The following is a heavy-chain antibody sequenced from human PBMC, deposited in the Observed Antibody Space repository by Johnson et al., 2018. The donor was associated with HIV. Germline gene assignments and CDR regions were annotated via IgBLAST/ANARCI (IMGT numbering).Heavy chain of an antibody. D-gene: IGHD3-22*01. Sequence: QEQLVESGGGVVQPGRSLRLSCAASGFTFSTYAIHWVRQAPGKGLEWLALLSYDGINKYYADSVKGRFSISRDNSRNTLYLQMNSLRAEDTAVYYCAKEQSVVVIGIGAFDIWGQGTMVTVSP. J-gene: IGHJ3*02. V-gene: IGHV3-30-3*01. CDR3: AKEQSVVVIGIGAFDI. CDR2: LSYDGINK. CDR1: GFTFSTYA.